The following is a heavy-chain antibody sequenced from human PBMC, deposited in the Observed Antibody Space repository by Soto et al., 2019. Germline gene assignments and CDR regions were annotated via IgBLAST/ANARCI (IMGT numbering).Heavy chain of an antibody. CDR2: ISGNSENT. Sequence: EVQLLESGGGLVQPGGSLRLSCAASGFTFSSYAMSWVRQPPGKGLEWVSVISGNSENTYYADSVKGRFTISRDNAKNKLYLQMNSLRAEDTAVYYCAKPFYSSGSRVDYWGQGTLVTVSS. V-gene: IGHV3-23*01. D-gene: IGHD6-19*01. J-gene: IGHJ4*02. CDR1: GFTFSSYA. CDR3: AKPFYSSGSRVDY.